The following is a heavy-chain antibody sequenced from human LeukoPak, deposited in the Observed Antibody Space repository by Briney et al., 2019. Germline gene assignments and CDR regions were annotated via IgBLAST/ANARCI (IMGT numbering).Heavy chain of an antibody. CDR2: IKQDGSEK. Sequence: PGGSLRLSCAVSTFTFSSYWMSWVRQAPGKGLEWVANIKQDGSEKYYVDSVKGRFTISRDNAKNSLYLQMNSLRAEDTAVYYCAELGITMIGGVWGKGTTVTISS. CDR3: AELGITMIGGV. D-gene: IGHD3-10*02. V-gene: IGHV3-7*01. J-gene: IGHJ6*04. CDR1: TFTFSSYW.